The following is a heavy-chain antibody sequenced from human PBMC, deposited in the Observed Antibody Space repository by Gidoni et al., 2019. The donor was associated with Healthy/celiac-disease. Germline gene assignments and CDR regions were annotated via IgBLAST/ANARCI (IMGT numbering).Heavy chain of an antibody. CDR1: GFTCSSYG. J-gene: IGHJ4*02. CDR3: ANLSDY. V-gene: IGHV3-30*18. CDR2: ISYDGSNK. Sequence: QVQLVESGGGVVQPGRSLRLSCAASGFTCSSYGMPWVRLAPGKGLEWVAVISYDGSNKYYADSVKGRFTISRDNSKNTLYLQMNSLRAEDTAVYYCANLSDYWGQGTLVTVSS.